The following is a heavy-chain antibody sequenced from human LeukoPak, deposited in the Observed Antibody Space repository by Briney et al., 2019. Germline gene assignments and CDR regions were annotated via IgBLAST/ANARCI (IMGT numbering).Heavy chain of an antibody. Sequence: GGSLRLSCAASGFTFSDYYMSWIRQAPGKGLEWVSYISSCNSTIYYADSVKGRFTIYRDNAKNSLYLEMNSLRGEDTGVYYCERAPLSGEFVYWGQGTLVTVSS. CDR3: ERAPLSGEFVY. D-gene: IGHD7-27*01. CDR2: ISSCNSTI. CDR1: GFTFSDYY. V-gene: IGHV3-11*04. J-gene: IGHJ4*02.